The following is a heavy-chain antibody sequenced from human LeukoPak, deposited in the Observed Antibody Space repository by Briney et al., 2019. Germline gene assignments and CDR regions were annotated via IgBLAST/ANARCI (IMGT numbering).Heavy chain of an antibody. V-gene: IGHV3-30*02. CDR2: IRYDGSNK. J-gene: IGHJ5*02. Sequence: GGSLRPSCAASGFIFSSFGMHWVRQAPGKGLEWVAFIRYDGSNKYYADSVKGRFTISRDNSKNTLYLQMNSPRAEDTAIYYCAKDRGDYTNWFDPWGQGTLVTVSS. CDR1: GFIFSSFG. D-gene: IGHD4-17*01. CDR3: AKDRGDYTNWFDP.